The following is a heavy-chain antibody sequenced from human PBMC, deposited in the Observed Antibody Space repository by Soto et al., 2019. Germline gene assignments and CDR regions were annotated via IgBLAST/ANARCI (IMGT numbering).Heavy chain of an antibody. CDR2: ISYDGSNK. V-gene: IGHV3-30-3*01. J-gene: IGHJ6*02. CDR1: GFTFSSYA. CDR3: ARDRYCSSTSCYPLYYYYYGMDV. Sequence: QVQLVESGGGVVQPGRSLRLSCAASGFTFSSYAMHWVRQAPGKGLEWVAVISYDGSNKYYADSVKGRFTISRDNSKNTLYLQMNSLRAEDTAVYYCARDRYCSSTSCYPLYYYYYGMDVWGQGTTVTVSS. D-gene: IGHD2-2*01.